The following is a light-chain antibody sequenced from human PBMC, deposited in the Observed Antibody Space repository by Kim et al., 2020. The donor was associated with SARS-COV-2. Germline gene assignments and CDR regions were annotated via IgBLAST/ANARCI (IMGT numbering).Light chain of an antibody. CDR2: DAS. CDR1: HTLTSSY. CDR3: QQYGGSPPYT. V-gene: IGKV3-20*01. J-gene: IGKJ2*01. Sequence: EVVLTQSPGTLSLTPGERATLSCRASHTLTSSYLAWYQQRPGQAPRLLIHDASIRATGIPDRFSGSGSGTDFTLTISRVEPEDFAVYFWQQYGGSPPYTFGRGTKLEI.